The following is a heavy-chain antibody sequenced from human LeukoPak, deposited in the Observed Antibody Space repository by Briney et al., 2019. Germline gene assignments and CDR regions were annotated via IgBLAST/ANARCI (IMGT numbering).Heavy chain of an antibody. J-gene: IGHJ4*02. CDR3: ARGSVECEILPPNFDY. V-gene: IGHV3-21*01. CDR2: ISSSSSYI. D-gene: IGHD1-26*01. Sequence: PGGSLRLSCAPSGFAFSSYSMNWVRQSPGKGLEWVSSISSSSSYIYYADSEKRRFTISRHNAKNTLYLQKNTLRAEDSSVFHCARGSVECEILPPNFDYWGQGTLVTVCS. CDR1: GFAFSSYS.